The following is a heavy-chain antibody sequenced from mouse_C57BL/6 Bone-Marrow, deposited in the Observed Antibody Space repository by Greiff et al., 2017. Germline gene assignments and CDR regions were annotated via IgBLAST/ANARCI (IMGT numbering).Heavy chain of an antibody. J-gene: IGHJ1*03. D-gene: IGHD1-1*01. Sequence: VQLQESGPGLVAPSQSLSITCTVSGFSLTSYAISWVRQPPGKGLEWLGVIWTGGGTHYNSALKSRLSISKDNSKSQVFLKMNSLQTDDTTRYYCAREFITTVVGGYYDVWGTGTTVTVSS. CDR1: GFSLTSYA. CDR3: AREFITTVVGGYYDV. CDR2: IWTGGGT. V-gene: IGHV2-9-1*01.